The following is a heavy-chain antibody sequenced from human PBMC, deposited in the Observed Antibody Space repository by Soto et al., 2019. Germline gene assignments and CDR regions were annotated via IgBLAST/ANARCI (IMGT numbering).Heavy chain of an antibody. CDR1: GFTFTSYD. D-gene: IGHD4-17*01. J-gene: IGHJ4*02. Sequence: QVQPVQSGAEVKKPGASVKVSCKASGFTFTSYDINWVRQATGQGLEWMGWMNPNSGNTGYAQKFQGRVTMTRNTSINTAYMELSSLRSEDTAVYYCARGAETTTVTPGYWGQGTLVTVSS. CDR2: MNPNSGNT. CDR3: ARGAETTTVTPGY. V-gene: IGHV1-8*01.